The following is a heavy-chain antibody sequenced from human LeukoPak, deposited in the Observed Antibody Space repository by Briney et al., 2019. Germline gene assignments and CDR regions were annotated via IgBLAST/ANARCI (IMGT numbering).Heavy chain of an antibody. CDR1: GGSFSGYY. J-gene: IGHJ3*02. CDR2: INHSGTT. CDR3: ARGSLDI. V-gene: IGHV4-34*01. Sequence: PSETLSLTCAVYGGSFSGYYWSWIRQPPGKGLEWIGEINHSGTTNYNPSLKSRVTMSVDTSKNQLSLKLSSVTAADTAVYFCARGSLDIWGQGTKVTVSS.